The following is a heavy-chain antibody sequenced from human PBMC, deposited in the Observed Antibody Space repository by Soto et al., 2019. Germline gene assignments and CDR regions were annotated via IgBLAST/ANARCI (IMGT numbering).Heavy chain of an antibody. CDR3: ARDRYSSGSFDY. CDR2: ISGYSGKT. V-gene: IGHV1-18*01. D-gene: IGHD6-19*01. Sequence: QIQLVQSGAEVKKPGASVKVSCKTSGYTFTSYAISWVRQAPGQGLEWMGWISGYSGKTNYVETLQGRVTMPTDTSTGTVYMELRSLRSDDTAVYYCARDRYSSGSFDYWGQGTLVTVSS. CDR1: GYTFTSYA. J-gene: IGHJ4*02.